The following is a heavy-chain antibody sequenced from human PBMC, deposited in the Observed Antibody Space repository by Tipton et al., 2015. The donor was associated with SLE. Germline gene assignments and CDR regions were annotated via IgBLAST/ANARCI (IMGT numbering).Heavy chain of an antibody. D-gene: IGHD2-15*01. J-gene: IGHJ3*02. CDR3: VLLELPLGYCSGGSCPDAFDI. V-gene: IGHV4-34*01. CDR2: INHSGST. CDR1: GGSFSGYY. Sequence: TLSLTCTVYGGSFSGYYWSWIRQPPGKGLEWIGEINHSGSTNYNPSLKSRATISVDTSKNQFSLKLSSVTAADTAVYYCVLLELPLGYCSGGSCPDAFDIWGQGTMVTVSS.